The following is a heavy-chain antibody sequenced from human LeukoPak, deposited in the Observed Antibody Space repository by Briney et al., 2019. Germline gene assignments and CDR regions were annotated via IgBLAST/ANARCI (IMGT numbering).Heavy chain of an antibody. D-gene: IGHD3-10*01. Sequence: SVKVSCKASGGTFSSYAISWVRQAPGQGLEWMGGIIPIFGTANYAQKFQGRVTMTTDTSTSTAYMELRSLRADDTAVYYCAIYYGSGSLDRWGQGTLVTVSS. V-gene: IGHV1-69*05. J-gene: IGHJ4*02. CDR3: AIYYGSGSLDR. CDR1: GGTFSSYA. CDR2: IIPIFGTA.